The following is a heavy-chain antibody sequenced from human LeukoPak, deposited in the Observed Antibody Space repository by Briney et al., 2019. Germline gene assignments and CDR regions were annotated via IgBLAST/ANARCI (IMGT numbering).Heavy chain of an antibody. CDR1: GGTFSSYA. D-gene: IGHD3-3*01. V-gene: IGHV1-69*13. J-gene: IGHJ6*03. CDR3: ARDPTRITIFGVVPQYMDV. Sequence: SVKVSCKASGGTFSSYASSWVRQAPGQGLEWMGGIIPIFGTANYAQKFQGRVTITADESTSTAYMELSSLRSEDTAVYYCARDPTRITIFGVVPQYMDVWGKGTTVTVSS. CDR2: IIPIFGTA.